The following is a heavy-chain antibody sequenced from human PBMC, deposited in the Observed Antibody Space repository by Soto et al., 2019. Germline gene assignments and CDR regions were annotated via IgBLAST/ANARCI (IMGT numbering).Heavy chain of an antibody. J-gene: IGHJ4*02. Sequence: QVQLVQSGAEMKKPGASVKLSCKTSGINYNTYAIHWVRQAPGQGLEWMGWINAGNGDTRYSQNFQGRVTLTRDTSASTVYMALDSLKSEDTVVYYCARAISGYVTWGQGTLVTVSS. CDR1: GINYNTYA. V-gene: IGHV1-3*01. CDR2: INAGNGDT. CDR3: ARAISGYVT. D-gene: IGHD5-12*01.